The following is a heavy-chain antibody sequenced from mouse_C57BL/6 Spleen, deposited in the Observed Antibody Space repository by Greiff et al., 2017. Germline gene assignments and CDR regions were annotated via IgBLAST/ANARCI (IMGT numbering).Heavy chain of an antibody. J-gene: IGHJ2*01. CDR2: IRNKANGYTT. Sequence: EVKLEESGGGLVQPGGSLSLSCAASGFTFTDYYMSWVRQPPGKALEWLGFIRNKANGYTTEYSASVKGRFTISRDNSQSILYLQMNALRAEDSATYYCARYPVVEYYFDYWGQGTTLTVSS. CDR3: ARYPVVEYYFDY. D-gene: IGHD1-1*01. V-gene: IGHV7-3*01. CDR1: GFTFTDYY.